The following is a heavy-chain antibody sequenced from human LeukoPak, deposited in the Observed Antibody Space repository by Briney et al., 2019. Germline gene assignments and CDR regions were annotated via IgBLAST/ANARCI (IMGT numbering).Heavy chain of an antibody. CDR2: IYYSGST. Sequence: SETLSLTCTVSGGSISSGDYYWSWIRQPPGKGLEWIGYIYYSGSTYYNPSLKSRVTISVDTSKNQFSLKLSPVTAADTAVYYCARSPSRTRDVDYWGQGTLVTVSS. J-gene: IGHJ4*02. V-gene: IGHV4-30-4*08. CDR1: GGSISSGDYY. CDR3: ARSPSRTRDVDY. D-gene: IGHD5-24*01.